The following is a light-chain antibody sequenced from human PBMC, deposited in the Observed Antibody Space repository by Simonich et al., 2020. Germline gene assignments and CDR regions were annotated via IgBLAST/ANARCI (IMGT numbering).Light chain of an antibody. Sequence: DVVMTQSPLSLPVTLGQPASISCRSSQSLVYSDGNTYLNWFQHRPGQSPRRLIYKVSNCDSGVPDRFSGSGSGTDFTLKISRVEAEDVGVYYCMQGTHWPITFGQGTRLEIK. CDR3: MQGTHWPIT. J-gene: IGKJ5*01. CDR1: QSLVYSDGNTY. CDR2: KVS. V-gene: IGKV2D-30*01.